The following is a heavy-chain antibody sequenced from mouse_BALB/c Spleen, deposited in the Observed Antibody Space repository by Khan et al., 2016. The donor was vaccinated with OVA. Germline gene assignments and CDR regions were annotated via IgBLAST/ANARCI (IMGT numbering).Heavy chain of an antibody. Sequence: EVKLMESGGGLVKPGGSLKVSCAASGFTFSNYGMSWVRQTPDKSLQWVASISSGGNTYYPDNAKGRFTISRENDRYILYLQMNSLRSEDTAIYYCARDYWFVYWGQGTLVTVSA. CDR2: ISSGGNT. CDR1: GFTFSNYG. J-gene: IGHJ3*01. CDR3: ARDYWFVY. V-gene: IGHV5-6-5*01.